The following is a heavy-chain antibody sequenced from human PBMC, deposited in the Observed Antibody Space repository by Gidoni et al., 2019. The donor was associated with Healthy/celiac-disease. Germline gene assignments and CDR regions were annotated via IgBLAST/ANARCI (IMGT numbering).Heavy chain of an antibody. CDR3: ARGWYSNFWYFDY. J-gene: IGHJ4*02. Sequence: QVQLVESGGGVVQPGRSLRLSCAASGFPFSSYAMHWVSQAAGKGLEWVAVISYDGSNKYYADSVKGRFTISRDNSKNTLYLQMNSLRAEDTAVYYCARGWYSNFWYFDYWGQGTLVTVSS. V-gene: IGHV3-30-3*01. CDR2: ISYDGSNK. CDR1: GFPFSSYA. D-gene: IGHD4-4*01.